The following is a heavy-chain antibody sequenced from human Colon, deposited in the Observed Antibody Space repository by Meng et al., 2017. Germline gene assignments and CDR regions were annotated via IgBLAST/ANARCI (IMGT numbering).Heavy chain of an antibody. V-gene: IGHV4-31*03. CDR3: ARRYGSGTYPFDF. Sequence: IQGSGPGLVQPSATLALTCSVSGSSIRGGGYYWSWIRQVPGKGLDLIGYIYYSENTYYKPSLQSRAIISVDTSKNEFSLRLSSVSAADTAVYYCARRYGSGTYPFDFWGQGILVTVSS. D-gene: IGHD3-10*01. J-gene: IGHJ4*02. CDR1: GSSIRGGGYY. CDR2: IYYSENT.